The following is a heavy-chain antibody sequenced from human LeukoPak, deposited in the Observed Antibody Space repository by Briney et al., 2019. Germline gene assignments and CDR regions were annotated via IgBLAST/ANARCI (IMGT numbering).Heavy chain of an antibody. CDR2: INHSGST. D-gene: IGHD2-2*01. Sequence: PSETLSLTCAVYGGSFSGYYCSWIRQPPGKGLEWIGEINHSGSTNYNPSLKSRVTISVDTSKNQFSLKLSSVTAADTAVYYCARGSILRSNYQLLMAWDYNYYGMDVWGQGTTVTVSS. V-gene: IGHV4-34*01. CDR1: GGSFSGYY. CDR3: ARGSILRSNYQLLMAWDYNYYGMDV. J-gene: IGHJ6*02.